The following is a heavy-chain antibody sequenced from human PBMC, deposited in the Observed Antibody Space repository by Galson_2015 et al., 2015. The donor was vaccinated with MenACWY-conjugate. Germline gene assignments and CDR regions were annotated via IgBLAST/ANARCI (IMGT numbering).Heavy chain of an antibody. CDR2: IFSNDEK. V-gene: IGHV2-26*01. CDR1: GFSLSNARVG. D-gene: IGHD3-10*01. CDR3: ARIPGIYGSGSHTFDY. Sequence: PALVKPPQTLTLSCTVSGFSLSNARVGVSWIRQPPGKALEWLAHIFSNDEKSYNTSLKSRLTISKDTSKSQVVLTMTNLDPVDTATYYCARIPGIYGSGSHTFDYWGQGTLVTVSS. J-gene: IGHJ4*02.